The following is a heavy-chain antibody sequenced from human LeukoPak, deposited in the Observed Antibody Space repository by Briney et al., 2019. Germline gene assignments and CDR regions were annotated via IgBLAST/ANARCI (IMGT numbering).Heavy chain of an antibody. CDR3: ARAGVDYGDYYFDY. V-gene: IGHV4-59*01. Sequence: PSETLSPTCTVSGGSISSYYWSWIRQPPGKGLEWIGYIYYSGSTNYNPSLKSRVTISVDTSKNQFSLKLSSVTAADTAVHYCARAGVDYGDYYFDYWGQGTLVTVSS. CDR1: GGSISSYY. D-gene: IGHD4-17*01. J-gene: IGHJ4*02. CDR2: IYYSGST.